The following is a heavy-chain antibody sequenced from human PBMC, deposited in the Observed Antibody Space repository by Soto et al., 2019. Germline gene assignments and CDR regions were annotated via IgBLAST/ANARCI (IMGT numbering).Heavy chain of an antibody. CDR1: GYTFTSYG. J-gene: IGHJ5*02. D-gene: IGHD3-10*01. V-gene: IGHV1-18*01. CDR3: AGETSGVGSGSYYSPSYNWFDP. Sequence: ASVKVSCKASGYTFTSYGISWVRQAPGQGLEWMGWISAYNGNTNYAQKLQGRVTMTTDTSTSTAYMELRSLRSDDTAVCYCAGETSGVGSGSYYSPSYNWFDPWGQGTLVTVSS. CDR2: ISAYNGNT.